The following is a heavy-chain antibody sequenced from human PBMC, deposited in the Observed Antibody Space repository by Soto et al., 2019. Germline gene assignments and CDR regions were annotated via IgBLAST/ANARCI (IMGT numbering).Heavy chain of an antibody. D-gene: IGHD7-27*01. Sequence: QVQLLQSGAEVKKPGASVKVSCKASGYRFTTYGITWVRLAPGQGLEWLGGMSTYNGNTDYAQNLQDRVTMTTETSTSTAYMEVTSLTSDDTAVYYCARGLGTNGLDVWGQGTTVTVSS. J-gene: IGHJ6*02. CDR2: MSTYNGNT. V-gene: IGHV1-18*04. CDR1: GYRFTTYG. CDR3: ARGLGTNGLDV.